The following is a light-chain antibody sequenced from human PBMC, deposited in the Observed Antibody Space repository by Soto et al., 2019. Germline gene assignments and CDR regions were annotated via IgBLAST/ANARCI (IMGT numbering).Light chain of an antibody. Sequence: QSALTQPASVSGSPGQSITISCTGTASDVGAYNYVSWYRQHPGKAPKLMIYDVSNRPSGVSNRFSGSKSANTASLTISGLQAEDEADYYCSSYTSSSTLVVFGGGTKLTVL. J-gene: IGLJ2*01. V-gene: IGLV2-14*01. CDR2: DVS. CDR1: ASDVGAYNY. CDR3: SSYTSSSTLVV.